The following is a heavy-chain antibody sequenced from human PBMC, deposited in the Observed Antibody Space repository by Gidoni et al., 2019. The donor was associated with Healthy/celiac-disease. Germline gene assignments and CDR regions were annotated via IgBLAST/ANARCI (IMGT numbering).Heavy chain of an antibody. J-gene: IGHJ4*02. CDR1: GFTFSSYW. V-gene: IGHV3-74*01. Sequence: EVQLVESGGGLVQPGGSVRLSCAASGFTFSSYWMHWVRQAPGKGLVWVSRINSDGSSTSYADSVKGRFTISRDNAKNTLYLQMNSLRAEDTAVYYCARDRVHQDCSSTSCHHGTLNDWGQGTLVTVSS. CDR2: INSDGSST. CDR3: ARDRVHQDCSSTSCHHGTLND. D-gene: IGHD2-2*01.